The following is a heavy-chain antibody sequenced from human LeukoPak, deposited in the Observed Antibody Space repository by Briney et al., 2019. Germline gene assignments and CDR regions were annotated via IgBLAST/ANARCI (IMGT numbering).Heavy chain of an antibody. CDR3: ARESSSWYDGRFDY. J-gene: IGHJ4*02. CDR1: GFTFSSYG. V-gene: IGHV3-30*02. D-gene: IGHD6-13*01. CDR2: IRYDGSNK. Sequence: PGGSLRLSCAASGFTFSSYGMHWVRQAPGKGLEWVAFIRYDGSNKYYADSVKGRFTISRDNAKNSLYLQMNSLRAEDTAVYYCARESSSWYDGRFDYWGQGTLVTVSS.